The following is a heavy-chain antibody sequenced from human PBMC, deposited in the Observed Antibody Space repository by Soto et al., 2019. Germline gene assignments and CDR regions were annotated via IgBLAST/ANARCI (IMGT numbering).Heavy chain of an antibody. CDR1: GGSISSYY. CDR2: IYTSGST. J-gene: IGHJ5*02. V-gene: IGHV4-4*07. D-gene: IGHD3-9*01. CDR3: ARDGRYFDWLLGWFDP. Sequence: SETLSLTCTVSGGSISSYYWSWIRQPAGKGLEWIGRIYTSGSTNYNPSLKSRVTMSVDTSKNQFSLKLSSVTAADTAVYYCARDGRYFDWLLGWFDPWGQGTLVTVS.